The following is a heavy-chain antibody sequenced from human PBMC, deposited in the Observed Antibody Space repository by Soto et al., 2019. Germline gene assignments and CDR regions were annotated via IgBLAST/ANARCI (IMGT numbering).Heavy chain of an antibody. D-gene: IGHD6-13*01. CDR1: GFTFATYA. CDR3: VKGYLRGGDAISSRSPETPMDV. J-gene: IGHJ6*02. V-gene: IGHV3-23*01. CDR2: VRGIGHDS. Sequence: EVQLLESGGGLVRPGGSLRLSCAASGFTFATYAMSWVRQGPGKGLEWVSIVRGIGHDSYYADSVKGRFTISRDNSKNTVYLQMNSLRAQDTPVYYCVKGYLRGGDAISSRSPETPMDVWGRGTTVIVSS.